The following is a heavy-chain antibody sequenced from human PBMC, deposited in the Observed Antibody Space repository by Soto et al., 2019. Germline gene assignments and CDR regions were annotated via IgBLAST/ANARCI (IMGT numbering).Heavy chain of an antibody. D-gene: IGHD3-10*01. J-gene: IGHJ3*02. CDR2: INAGNGNT. CDR1: GYTFNSYA. Sequence: ASVKVSCKASGYTFNSYAMHWVREAPGQRLEWMGWINAGQAPGQRLEWMGWINAGNGNTKYSQKFQGRVTMTTDTSTSTAYMELRSLRSDDTAVHYCAGAGGVILTGGNAFDIWGQGTMVPVSS. V-gene: IGHV1-3*01. CDR3: AGAGGVILTGGNAFDI.